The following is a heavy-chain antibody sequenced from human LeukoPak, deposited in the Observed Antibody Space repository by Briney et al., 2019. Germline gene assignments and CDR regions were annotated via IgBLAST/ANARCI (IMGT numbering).Heavy chain of an antibody. CDR2: IHTSGST. CDR1: GASISSYY. Sequence: SETLSLTCTVSGASISSYYWTWIRQPAGKGPEWIGRIHTSGSTNYNPSLKSRVNMSVDTSKSQFSLKLNSVTAADTAVYYCARVTDPRYNWFDPWGQGTLVTVSS. J-gene: IGHJ5*02. D-gene: IGHD2-21*02. CDR3: ARVTDPRYNWFDP. V-gene: IGHV4-4*07.